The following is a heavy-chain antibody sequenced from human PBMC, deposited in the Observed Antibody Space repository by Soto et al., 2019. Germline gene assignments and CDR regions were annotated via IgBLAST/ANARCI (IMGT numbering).Heavy chain of an antibody. Sequence: QVQLVQSGAEVKKPGSSVKVSCMASGGTFSSYAISWVRQSPGQGLEWMGGIIPIFGTANYAQKFQGRVPITADESTSTAYMELSSLRSEDTAVYYSARDVSSSWSDYGMADWSQVTTFTVSS. CDR1: GGTFSSYA. CDR3: ARDVSSSWSDYGMAD. V-gene: IGHV1-69*01. D-gene: IGHD6-13*01. CDR2: IIPIFGTA. J-gene: IGHJ6*02.